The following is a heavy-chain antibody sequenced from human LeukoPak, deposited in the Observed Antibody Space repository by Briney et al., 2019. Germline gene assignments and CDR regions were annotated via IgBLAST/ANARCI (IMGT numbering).Heavy chain of an antibody. CDR2: INTNTGNP. D-gene: IGHD4-17*01. CDR3: ASMTTVTTYYYYYGMDV. V-gene: IGHV7-4-1*02. J-gene: IGHJ6*02. Sequence: ASVKVSCKASGYTFTSYAMNWVRQAPGQGLEWMGWINTNTGNPTYAQGFTGRFVFSLDTSVSTAYLQISSLKAEDTAVYYCASMTTVTTYYYYYGMDVWGQGTTVTVSS. CDR1: GYTFTSYA.